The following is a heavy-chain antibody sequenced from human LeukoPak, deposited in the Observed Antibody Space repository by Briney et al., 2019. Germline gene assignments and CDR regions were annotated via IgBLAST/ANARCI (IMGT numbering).Heavy chain of an antibody. J-gene: IGHJ4*02. V-gene: IGHV3-23*01. CDR3: AKRGVVIRVILVGFHKEAYYFDS. CDR1: GITLSNYG. CDR2: ISDSGGRT. D-gene: IGHD3-22*01. Sequence: GGSLRLSCAVSGITLSNYGMSWVRQAPGRGLEWVAGISDSGGRTNYADSVKGRFTISRDNPKNTLYLKMNSLRAEDTAVYFCAKRGVVIRVILVGFHKEAYYFDSWGQGALVTVSS.